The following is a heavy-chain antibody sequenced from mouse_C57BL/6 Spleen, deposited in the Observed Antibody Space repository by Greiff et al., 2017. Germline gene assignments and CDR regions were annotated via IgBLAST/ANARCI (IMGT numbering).Heavy chain of an antibody. D-gene: IGHD2-4*01. J-gene: IGHJ3*01. CDR1: GYTFTDYY. V-gene: IGHV1-26*01. CDR3: ARIYYDYEGFAY. CDR2: INPNNGGT. Sequence: VQLQQSGPELVKPGASVKISCKASGYTFTDYYMNWVKQSHGKSLEWIGDINPNNGGTSYNQKFKGKATLTVDKSSSTAYMELRSLTSEDSAVYYCARIYYDYEGFAYWGQGTLVTVSA.